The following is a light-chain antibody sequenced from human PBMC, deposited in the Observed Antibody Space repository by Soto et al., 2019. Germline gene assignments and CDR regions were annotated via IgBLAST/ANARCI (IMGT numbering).Light chain of an antibody. CDR2: EVS. CDR3: SSYTSSIVV. J-gene: IGLJ2*01. V-gene: IGLV2-14*01. CDR1: SSDVGGYNY. Sequence: ALTQPASVSGSPGQSITISCTGTSSDVGGYNYVSWYQQHPGKAPKLMIYEVSNRPSGVSNRFSGSKSGNTASLTISGLQAEDEADYYCSSYTSSIVVLGGGTQLTVL.